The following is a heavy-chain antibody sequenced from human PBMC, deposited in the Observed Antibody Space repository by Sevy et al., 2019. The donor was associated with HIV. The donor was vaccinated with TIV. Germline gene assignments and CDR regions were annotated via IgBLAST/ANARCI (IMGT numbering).Heavy chain of an antibody. CDR2: ISAYNGNR. D-gene: IGHD4-17*01. V-gene: IGHV1-18*01. Sequence: ASVKVSCKASGYTFTSYGISWVRQAPGQGLEWMGWISAYNGNRNYAQRLQGRVTMTTDTSTSTAYMELRSLRSDDTAVYYCARGNGDPRSFGYYYGMDVWGQGTTVTVSS. CDR3: ARGNGDPRSFGYYYGMDV. CDR1: GYTFTSYG. J-gene: IGHJ6*02.